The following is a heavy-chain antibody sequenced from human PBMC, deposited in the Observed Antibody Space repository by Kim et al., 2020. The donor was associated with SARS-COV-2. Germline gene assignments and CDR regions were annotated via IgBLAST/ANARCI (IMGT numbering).Heavy chain of an antibody. Sequence: TNYTPTLKSRVTLSDNPSNNQFSLRLSLVTAADTAVYYCARTGYPNWFDPWGQGTLVTVSS. CDR3: ARTGYPNWFDP. J-gene: IGHJ5*02. CDR2: T. V-gene: IGHV4-4*09. D-gene: IGHD2-15*01.